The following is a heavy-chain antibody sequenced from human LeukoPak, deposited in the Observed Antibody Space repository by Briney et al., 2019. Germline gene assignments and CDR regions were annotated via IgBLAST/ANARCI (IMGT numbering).Heavy chain of an antibody. CDR2: ISGSGTDT. D-gene: IGHD2-15*01. V-gene: IGHV3-23*01. CDR3: AKGGGSSCYSPSDY. J-gene: IGHJ4*02. Sequence: GGSLRLSCGGSGFTFSSYAMSWVRQAPGKGLEWVSAISGSGTDTFYANSVKGRFTISRDYPKNTLYLQMNSLRAEDTAVYYCAKGGGSSCYSPSDYWGQGTLVTVSS. CDR1: GFTFSSYA.